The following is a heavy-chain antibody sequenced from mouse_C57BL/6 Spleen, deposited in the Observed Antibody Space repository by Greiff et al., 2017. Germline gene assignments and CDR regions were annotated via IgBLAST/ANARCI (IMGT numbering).Heavy chain of an antibody. CDR1: GFNIKNTY. D-gene: IGHD1-1*01. J-gene: IGHJ4*01. CDR3: AGYSSSYYAMDY. Sequence: VQLQQSVAELVRPGASVKLSCTASGFNIKNTYMHWVKQRPEQGLEWIGRIDPANGNTKYAPKFQGKANITADTSTNPAYLQISSLTSEDTAIDYCAGYSSSYYAMDYWGQGTSVTVSS. V-gene: IGHV14-3*01. CDR2: IDPANGNT.